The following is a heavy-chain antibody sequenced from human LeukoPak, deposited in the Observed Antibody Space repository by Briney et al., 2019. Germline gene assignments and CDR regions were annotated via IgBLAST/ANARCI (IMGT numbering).Heavy chain of an antibody. CDR2: IKEDGSEK. J-gene: IGHJ4*02. V-gene: IGHV3-7*01. CDR1: GFTFSSYW. Sequence: GGSLRLSCAASGFTFSSYWMSWVRQAPGKGLEWVAKIKEDGSEKYYVDSVKGRFTISRDNAKNTLYLQMNSLRAEDTAVYYCARGHRGFTFWGQGTLVTVSS. CDR3: ARGHRGFTF. D-gene: IGHD2/OR15-2a*01.